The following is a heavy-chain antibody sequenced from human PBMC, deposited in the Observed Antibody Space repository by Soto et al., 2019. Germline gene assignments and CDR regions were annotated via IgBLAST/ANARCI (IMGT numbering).Heavy chain of an antibody. J-gene: IGHJ4*02. D-gene: IGHD1-26*01. V-gene: IGHV1-3*01. Sequence: ASVKVSCKASGYTFTSYAMHCVRQAPGQRLEWMGWINAGNGNTKYSQKFQGRVTITRDTSASTAYMELSSLRSEDTAVYYCARISPRLGIIGLASPFDYWGQRTFVTVSS. CDR1: GYTFTSYA. CDR3: ARISPRLGIIGLASPFDY. CDR2: INAGNGNT.